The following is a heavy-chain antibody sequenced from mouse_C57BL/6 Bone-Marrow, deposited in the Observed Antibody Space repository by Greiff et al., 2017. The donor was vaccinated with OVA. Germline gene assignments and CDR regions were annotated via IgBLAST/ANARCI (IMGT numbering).Heavy chain of an antibody. J-gene: IGHJ2*01. CDR3: ARGGAYSNYFDY. CDR2: INPYNGGT. D-gene: IGHD2-5*01. CDR1: GYTFTDYY. Sequence: VQLQQSGPVLVKPGASVKMSCKASGYTFTDYYMNWVKQSHGKSLEWIGVINPYNGGTSYNQKFKGKATLTVDKSSSTAYMELNSLTSEDSAVYYCARGGAYSNYFDYWGQGTTLTVSS. V-gene: IGHV1-19*01.